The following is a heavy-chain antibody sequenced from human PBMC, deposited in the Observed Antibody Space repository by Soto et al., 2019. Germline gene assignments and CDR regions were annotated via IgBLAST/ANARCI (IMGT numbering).Heavy chain of an antibody. D-gene: IGHD4-17*01. V-gene: IGHV1-69*01. CDR2: IIPIFGTA. CDR3: ARDSGGTTVAFGMDV. J-gene: IGHJ6*02. CDR1: GGTFSSYA. Sequence: QVQLVQSGAEVKKPGSSVKVSCKASGGTFSSYAISWVRQAPGQGLEWMGGIIPIFGTANYAQKFQGRVTSTAEESTSTAYMELSSLSSEDTAVYYCARDSGGTTVAFGMDVWGQGTTVTVSS.